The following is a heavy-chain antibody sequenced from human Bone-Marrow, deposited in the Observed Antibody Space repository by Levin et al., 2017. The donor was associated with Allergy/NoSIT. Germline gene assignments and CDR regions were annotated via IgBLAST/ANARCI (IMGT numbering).Heavy chain of an antibody. J-gene: IGHJ3*02. Sequence: SQTLSLTCTVSGGSISSGDYYWSWIRQPPGKGLEWIGYIYYSGSTYYNPSLKSRVTISVDTSKNQFSLKLSSVTAADTAVYYCARDRIHSSSWYSHAFDIWGQGTMVTVSS. V-gene: IGHV4-30-4*01. CDR3: ARDRIHSSSWYSHAFDI. CDR1: GGSISSGDYY. CDR2: IYYSGST. D-gene: IGHD6-13*01.